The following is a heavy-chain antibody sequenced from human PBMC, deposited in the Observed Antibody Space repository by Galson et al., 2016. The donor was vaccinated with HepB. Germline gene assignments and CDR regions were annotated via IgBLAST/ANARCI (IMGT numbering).Heavy chain of an antibody. Sequence: SLRLSCAASGFIFSTYAMHWVRQTPGKGLEWVATISDDGANQYYVDSVKGRFTISRDNSKNTLYLQMNSLRAEDTAVYYCAKDPLLLGVVMSAATSWGQGTLVTVSP. J-gene: IGHJ4*02. CDR2: ISDDGANQ. D-gene: IGHD2-15*01. V-gene: IGHV3-30*04. CDR3: AKDPLLLGVVMSAATS. CDR1: GFIFSTYA.